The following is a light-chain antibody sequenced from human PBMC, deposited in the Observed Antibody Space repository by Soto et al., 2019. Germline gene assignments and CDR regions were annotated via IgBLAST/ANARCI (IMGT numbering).Light chain of an antibody. CDR1: SSDIGAGFD. J-gene: IGLJ1*01. Sequence: QSVLTQPPSVSGAPGQRGTISCTGSSSDIGAGFDVHWYQHLPGTAPKLLIYGNTNRPSGVPGRFSGSKSGTSASLVITGLQAEYEADYYCQSYENSRTGFYVFGTGTKLTVL. CDR3: QSYENSRTGFYV. CDR2: GNT. V-gene: IGLV1-40*01.